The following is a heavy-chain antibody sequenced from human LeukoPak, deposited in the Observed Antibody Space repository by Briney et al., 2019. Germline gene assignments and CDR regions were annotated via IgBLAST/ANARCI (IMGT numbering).Heavy chain of an antibody. D-gene: IGHD2-2*01. CDR3: ARDPLGHRSPAAGFDY. CDR2: IYYSGTT. V-gene: IGHV4-31*03. J-gene: IGHJ4*02. Sequence: PSETLSLTCNVSGGSISSANHYWSWIRQLPGKGLEWIGYIYYSGTTYYNPSLKSRLTMSLDTSKNQFSLQLNSVTPEDTAVYYCARDPLGHRSPAAGFDYWGQGTLVTVSS. CDR1: GGSISSANHY.